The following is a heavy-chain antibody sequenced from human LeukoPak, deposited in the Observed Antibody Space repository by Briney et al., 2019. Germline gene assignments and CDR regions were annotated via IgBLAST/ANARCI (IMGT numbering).Heavy chain of an antibody. CDR3: AKILREQLPYFDY. Sequence: GGSLRLSCAASGFVFSSYGMNWVRQAPGKGLEWVSRISDTGFTTNYADSVKGRFTISRDNSKNIVYLQMNSLRAEDTAVYYCAKILREQLPYFDYWGQGTLVTVSS. J-gene: IGHJ4*02. CDR1: GFVFSSYG. D-gene: IGHD6-13*01. CDR2: ISDTGFTT. V-gene: IGHV3-23*01.